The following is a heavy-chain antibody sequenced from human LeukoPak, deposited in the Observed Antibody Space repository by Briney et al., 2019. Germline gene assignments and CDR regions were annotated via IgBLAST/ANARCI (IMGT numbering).Heavy chain of an antibody. J-gene: IGHJ5*02. Sequence: PGGSLRLSCAASGFTFSSYAMSWVRQAPGKGLEWVSAISGSGGSTYYADSVKGRFTISRDNSKNTLYLQMNSPRAEDTAVYYCAKGDVVVVAATPSWFDPWGQGTPVTVSS. CDR3: AKGDVVVVAATPSWFDP. D-gene: IGHD2-15*01. CDR2: ISGSGGST. V-gene: IGHV3-23*01. CDR1: GFTFSSYA.